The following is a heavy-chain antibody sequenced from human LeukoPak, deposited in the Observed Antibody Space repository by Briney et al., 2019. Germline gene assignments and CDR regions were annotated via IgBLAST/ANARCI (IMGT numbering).Heavy chain of an antibody. J-gene: IGHJ3*02. CDR1: GGSFSGYY. V-gene: IGHV4-34*01. D-gene: IGHD4-17*01. Sequence: SETLSLTCAVYGGSFSGYYWSWIRQPPGKGLEWIGEINHSGSTNYNPSLKSRVTISVDTSKNQFSLKLSSVTAADTAVYYCARRATYGGNSGFDAFDIWGQGTMVTVSS. CDR2: INHSGST. CDR3: ARRATYGGNSGFDAFDI.